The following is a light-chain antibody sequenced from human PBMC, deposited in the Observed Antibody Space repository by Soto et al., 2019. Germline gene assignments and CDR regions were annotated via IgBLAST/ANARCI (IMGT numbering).Light chain of an antibody. CDR3: SSYAGSNNYV. Sequence: LTXPPSASGSPGQSVTISCTGTSSDVGGYKYVSWYQQYPGKAPKLMIYAVNKRPSGVPDRFSGSKSGNTASLTVSGLQAEDEADYYCSSYAGSNNYVFGTGTKVTVL. CDR1: SSDVGGYKY. CDR2: AVN. J-gene: IGLJ1*01. V-gene: IGLV2-8*01.